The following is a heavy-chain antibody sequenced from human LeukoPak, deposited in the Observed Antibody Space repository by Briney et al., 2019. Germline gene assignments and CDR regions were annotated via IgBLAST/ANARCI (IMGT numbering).Heavy chain of an antibody. CDR1: GFTFSTYA. Sequence: GGSLRLSCAASGFTFSTYAMNWVRQAPGKGLEWVAVISDDGRHNYYADSVKGRFTISRDNSKSTLYLQMNSLRAEDTAVYYCAKDTAYLIDYWGQGTLVTVSS. CDR3: AKDTAYLIDY. J-gene: IGHJ4*02. CDR2: ISDDGRHN. V-gene: IGHV3-30*04.